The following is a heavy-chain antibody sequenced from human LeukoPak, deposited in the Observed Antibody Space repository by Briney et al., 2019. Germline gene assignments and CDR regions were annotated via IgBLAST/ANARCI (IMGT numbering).Heavy chain of an antibody. J-gene: IGHJ4*02. V-gene: IGHV3-11*01. CDR2: ICDSGRTI. CDR1: GFTFSDYY. D-gene: IGHD3-22*01. Sequence: GALRLSCAASGFTFSDYYMSWIRQAPGKGLEWVSYICDSGRTIYYADSVKGRFTISRDNAKNSVYLQMNNLGAEDTAVYYCARDRLGDYDHSGYYDKWGQGTLVTVSS. CDR3: ARDRLGDYDHSGYYDK.